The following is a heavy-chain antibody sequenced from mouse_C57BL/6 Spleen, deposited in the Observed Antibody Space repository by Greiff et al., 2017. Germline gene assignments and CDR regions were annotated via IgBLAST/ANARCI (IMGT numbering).Heavy chain of an antibody. CDR1: GYTFTSSW. J-gene: IGHJ1*03. CDR3: ARESTTVVATDWYVDV. Sequence: QVQLQQPGAELVKPGASVKLSCKASGYTFTSSWMHWVKQRPGRGLEWIGRIDPNSGGTTYTEKFKSKATLTVDKTSSTAYMQLSSLTAEDAAVYYCARESTTVVATDWYVDVGGTGTTVTVSS. D-gene: IGHD1-1*01. CDR2: IDPNSGGT. V-gene: IGHV1-72*01.